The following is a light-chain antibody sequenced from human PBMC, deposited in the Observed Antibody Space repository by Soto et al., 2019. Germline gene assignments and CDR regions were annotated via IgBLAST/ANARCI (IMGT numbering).Light chain of an antibody. J-gene: IGLJ1*01. CDR1: NIGSKT. Sequence: SYELTQPPSVSVAPGQTARITCGETNIGSKTVHWYQQMPGQAPVLVVYDDSERPSGIPERFSGSNSGDTATLTISRVEAGDEADHYCLVWHSSSDFYVFGTGTKVTVL. CDR3: LVWHSSSDFYV. CDR2: DDS. V-gene: IGLV3-21*02.